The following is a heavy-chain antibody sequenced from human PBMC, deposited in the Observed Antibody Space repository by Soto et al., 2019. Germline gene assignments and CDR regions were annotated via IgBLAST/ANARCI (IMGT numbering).Heavy chain of an antibody. CDR2: IIPIFGTA. J-gene: IGHJ6*02. Sequence: SVKVSCKASGGNFSSYAISWVRQAPGQGLEWMGGIIPIFGTANYAQKFQGWVTMTRDTSISTAYMELSRLRSDDTAVYYCARDMVTTYYYYGMDVWGQGTTVTVSS. V-gene: IGHV1-69*05. D-gene: IGHD5-18*01. CDR1: GGNFSSYA. CDR3: ARDMVTTYYYYGMDV.